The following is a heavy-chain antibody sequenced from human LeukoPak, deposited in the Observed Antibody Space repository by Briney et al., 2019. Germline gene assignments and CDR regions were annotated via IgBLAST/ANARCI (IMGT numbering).Heavy chain of an antibody. J-gene: IGHJ4*02. V-gene: IGHV1-69*13. CDR3: AKMVYAIKTNDY. D-gene: IGHD2-8*01. CDR1: GGTFSSYA. Sequence: SVKVSCKASGGTFSSYAISWVRQAPGQGLEWMGGIIPIFGTANYAQKFQGRVTITADESTSTAYMELSSLRSEDTAVYYCAKMVYAIKTNDYGGKEPLVTVPS. CDR2: IIPIFGTA.